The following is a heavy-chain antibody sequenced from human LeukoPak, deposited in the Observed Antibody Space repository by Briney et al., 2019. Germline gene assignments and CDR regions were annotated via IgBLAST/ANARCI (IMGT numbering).Heavy chain of an antibody. CDR1: GGSISSGGYS. CDR2: IYHSGST. D-gene: IGHD3-22*01. CDR3: ARVADSSGYFDY. J-gene: IGHJ4*02. V-gene: IGHV4-30-2*01. Sequence: SETLSLTCAVSGGSISSGGYSWSWIRQPPGKGLEWIGYIYHSGSTYYNPSLKSRVTISVDRSKNQFSLKLSSVTAVDAAVYYCARVADSSGYFDYWGQGTLVTVSS.